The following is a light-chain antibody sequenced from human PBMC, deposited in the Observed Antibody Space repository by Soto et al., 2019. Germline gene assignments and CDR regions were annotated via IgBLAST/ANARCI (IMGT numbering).Light chain of an antibody. CDR2: EVS. CDR3: SSYTSSSTPVV. V-gene: IGLV2-14*01. CDR1: SSDVGGYDH. J-gene: IGLJ2*01. Sequence: QSALTQPPSASGSPGQSVTIPCTGTSSDVGGYDHVSWYQQHPGKAPKLMIYEVSNRPSGVSNRFSGSKSGNTASLTISGLQAEDEADYYCSSYTSSSTPVVFGGGTKLTVL.